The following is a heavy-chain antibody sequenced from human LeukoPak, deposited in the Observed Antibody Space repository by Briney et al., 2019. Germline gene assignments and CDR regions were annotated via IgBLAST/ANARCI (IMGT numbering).Heavy chain of an antibody. CDR1: GGSISSGSYY. CDR2: IYTSGST. V-gene: IGHV4-61*02. J-gene: IGHJ6*04. CDR3: ARGGWSGESTMDV. D-gene: IGHD3-10*01. Sequence: PSETLSLTCTVSGGSISSGSYYWSWIRQPAGKGLEWIGRIYTSGSTNYNPSLKSRVTISVDTSKNQFSLKLSSVTAADTAVYYCARGGWSGESTMDVWGKGTTVTVSS.